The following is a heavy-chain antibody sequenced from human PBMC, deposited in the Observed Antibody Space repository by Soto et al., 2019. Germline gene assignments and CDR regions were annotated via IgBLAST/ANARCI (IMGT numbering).Heavy chain of an antibody. V-gene: IGHV4-59*08. Sequence: SETLSLTCTVSGGSISSYYWSWIRQPPGKGLEWIGYIYYSGSTNYNPSLKSRVTISVDTSKNQFSPKLSSVTAADTAVYYCAGIAAAGTGEYYYYYMDVWGKGTTVTVSS. CDR3: AGIAAAGTGEYYYYYMDV. CDR2: IYYSGST. D-gene: IGHD6-13*01. J-gene: IGHJ6*03. CDR1: GGSISSYY.